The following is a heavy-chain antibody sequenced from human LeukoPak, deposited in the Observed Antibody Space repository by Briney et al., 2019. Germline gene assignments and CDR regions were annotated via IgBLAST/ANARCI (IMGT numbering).Heavy chain of an antibody. V-gene: IGHV3-74*03. D-gene: IGHD3-10*01. CDR2: INTDGSSA. CDR3: SRGTAETAGIDF. Sequence: AGTLRLSCEASGFNFSNYWMHWVRQVPEKGLVWVSHINTDGSSATYGDSAKGRFIVSRDNAKNTLFLQMSSLRVEDTAVYYCSRGTAETAGIDFWGQGTLVTVSS. J-gene: IGHJ4*02. CDR1: GFNFSNYW.